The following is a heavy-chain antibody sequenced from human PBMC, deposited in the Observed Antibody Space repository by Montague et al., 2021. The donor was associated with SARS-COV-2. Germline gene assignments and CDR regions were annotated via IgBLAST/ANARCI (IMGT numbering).Heavy chain of an antibody. D-gene: IGHD3-22*01. Sequence: SETLSLTCTVSGGSISSSSYYWGWIRQPPGKGLEWIGSIYYSGSTYYNPSLKSRVTISVDTSKNQFSLKLSSLTAADTAVYYCARATLGITMIVVVMTAIDYYFDYWGQGNLVTVSS. V-gene: IGHV4-39*01. J-gene: IGHJ4*02. CDR1: GGSISSSSYY. CDR2: IYYSGST. CDR3: ARATLGITMIVVVMTAIDYYFDY.